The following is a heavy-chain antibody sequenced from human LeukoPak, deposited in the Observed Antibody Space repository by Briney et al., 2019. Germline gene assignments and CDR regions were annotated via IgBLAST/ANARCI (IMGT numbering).Heavy chain of an antibody. CDR1: GIVFSTTA. J-gene: IGHJ5*02. Sequence: PGGSLRLSCAASGIVFSTTAMNWARQSPGRGLEWVSAISGGGERTFYADSVKGRFTISRDNSKNMLYLQMNSLRVDDTAIYFCGKDGGPYSSGPEFDPRGQGALVTVSS. V-gene: IGHV3-23*01. CDR3: GKDGGPYSSGPEFDP. CDR2: ISGGGERT. D-gene: IGHD6-19*01.